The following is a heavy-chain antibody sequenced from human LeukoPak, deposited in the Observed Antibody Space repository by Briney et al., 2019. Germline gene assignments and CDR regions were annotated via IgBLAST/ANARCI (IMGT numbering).Heavy chain of an antibody. D-gene: IGHD3/OR15-3a*01. CDR2: IKRRGDDGTI. V-gene: IGHV3-15*01. CDR3: TAGTGRSDFDY. J-gene: IGHJ4*02. Sequence: PGGSLRLSCAASGFTFSNAWMGWVRQAPGGGREWVGRIKRRGDDGTIDYAAPVKGRLYISRDDSKNTLYLQMNSLKSEDTAVYYCTAGTGRSDFDYWGQGTLVTVSS. CDR1: GFTFSNAW.